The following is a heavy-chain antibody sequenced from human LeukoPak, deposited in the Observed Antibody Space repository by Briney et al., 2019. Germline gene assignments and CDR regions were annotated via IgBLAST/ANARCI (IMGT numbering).Heavy chain of an antibody. CDR3: ARGNQGNWFEY. V-gene: IGHV3-48*04. J-gene: IGHJ4*02. CDR2: ISSSSTTI. Sequence: GGSLRLSCEASGFTYSSYSMYWVRQAPGKGLEWVSYISSSSTTIYYAGSVKGRFTISRDNARNTLYLQMTSLRAEDTAVYYCARGNQGNWFEYWGKGALVTVSS. D-gene: IGHD4-23*01. CDR1: GFTYSSYS.